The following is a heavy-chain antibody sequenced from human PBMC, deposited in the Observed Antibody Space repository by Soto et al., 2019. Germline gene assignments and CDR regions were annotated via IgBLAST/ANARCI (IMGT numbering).Heavy chain of an antibody. J-gene: IGHJ5*02. V-gene: IGHV1-69*06. CDR3: ARCHSIAAAGTPWFDP. CDR1: GGTFSRYA. Sequence: QVQLVQSGAEVKKPGSSVKVSCKASGGTFSRYAISWVRQAPGQGLEWMGGIIPIFGTANYAQKFQGRVTITADKSTSTAYMELSSLRSEDTAVDYCARCHSIAAAGTPWFDPWGQGTLVTVSS. CDR2: IIPIFGTA. D-gene: IGHD6-13*01.